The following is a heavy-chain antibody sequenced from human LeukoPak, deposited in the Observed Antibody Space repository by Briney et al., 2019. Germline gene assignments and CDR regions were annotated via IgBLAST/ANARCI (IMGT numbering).Heavy chain of an antibody. CDR3: AKRMNTFGGASDY. D-gene: IGHD3-16*01. J-gene: IGHJ4*02. V-gene: IGHV3-23*01. Sequence: GGSLRLSCAASGFTFINYAMSWVRQAPGRGLVWVSAINSGGDYTYYADSVKGRFTIYRDNSKNTLSLQMQSLRAEDTALYYCAKRMNTFGGASDYWGRGTPVTVSS. CDR2: INSGGDYT. CDR1: GFTFINYA.